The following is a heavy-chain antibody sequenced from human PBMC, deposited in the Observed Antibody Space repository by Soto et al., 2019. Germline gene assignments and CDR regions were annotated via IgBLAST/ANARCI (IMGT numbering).Heavy chain of an antibody. D-gene: IGHD2-2*01. Sequence: QITLKESGPPLVKPTQTLTLTCTFSGFSLSTSGVGVGWIRQPPGKALEWLALIYWDDDKRYSPSLKSRLTITKDTSKNQVVLTMTNMDPVDTATYYCAHRNYCSSTSCYPPGSWWFDPWGQGTLVTVSS. V-gene: IGHV2-5*02. CDR2: IYWDDDK. CDR3: AHRNYCSSTSCYPPGSWWFDP. J-gene: IGHJ5*02. CDR1: GFSLSTSGVG.